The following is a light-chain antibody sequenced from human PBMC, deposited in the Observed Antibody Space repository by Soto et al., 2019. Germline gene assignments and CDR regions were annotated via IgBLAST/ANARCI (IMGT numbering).Light chain of an antibody. CDR2: HAS. CDR1: QNIDRW. CDR3: QHYNSYGT. Sequence: EIQITQSPSALPAAVGQTATITFRASQNIDRWVAWYQQKSGKAPKILIYHASSLETGVPSRFSGSGSGTEFTLTISSVQPDDFASSYCQHYNSYGTFGQGTKVDIK. V-gene: IGKV1-5*01. J-gene: IGKJ1*01.